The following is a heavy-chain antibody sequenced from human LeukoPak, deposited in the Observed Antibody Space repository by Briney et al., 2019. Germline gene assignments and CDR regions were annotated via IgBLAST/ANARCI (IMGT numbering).Heavy chain of an antibody. Sequence: SETLSFTCTGSGGSISSYYWSWIRQPPGKGLKWIGYLYYSGSTNYNPPLKSRVTISVDTSKNQFSLQLSSVTAADTAVYYCARLGRDYDILTGYYHPPLWGQGTLVSVSS. V-gene: IGHV4-59*08. D-gene: IGHD3-9*01. CDR2: LYYSGST. CDR1: GGSISSYY. CDR3: ARLGRDYDILTGYYHPPL. J-gene: IGHJ4*02.